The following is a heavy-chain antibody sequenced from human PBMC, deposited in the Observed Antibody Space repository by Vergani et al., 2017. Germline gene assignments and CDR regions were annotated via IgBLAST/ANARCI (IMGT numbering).Heavy chain of an antibody. Sequence: QVQLQQSGPGLVKPSQTLSLTCAISGDSFSSNSAAWNWIRQSPSGGLEWLGRTYYRSKWYNDYAVSVKSRITINPDTSKNPFYLQLNSVTPEDTAVYYCARGDYSGYDFDYYGMDVWGQGTTVTVSS. D-gene: IGHD5-12*01. CDR1: GDSFSSNSAA. CDR2: TYYRSKWYN. CDR3: ARGDYSGYDFDYYGMDV. V-gene: IGHV6-1*01. J-gene: IGHJ6*02.